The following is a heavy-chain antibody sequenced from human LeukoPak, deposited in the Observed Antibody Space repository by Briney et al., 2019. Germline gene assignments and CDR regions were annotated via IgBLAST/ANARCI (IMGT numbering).Heavy chain of an antibody. J-gene: IGHJ4*02. D-gene: IGHD1/OR15-1a*01. CDR3: ARSVRGRLTTGFDY. CDR1: GFTFSSYW. V-gene: IGHV3-7*03. CDR2: IKQDGSEK. Sequence: GGSLRLSCAASGFTFSSYWMSWVRQAPGKGLKWVANIKQDGSEKYYVDSVKGRFTISRDNAKNSLYLQMNSLRAEDTAVYYCARSVRGRLTTGFDYWGQGTLVTVSS.